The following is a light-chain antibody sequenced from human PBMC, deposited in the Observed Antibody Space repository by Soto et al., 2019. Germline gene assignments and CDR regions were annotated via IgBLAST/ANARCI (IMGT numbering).Light chain of an antibody. V-gene: IGKV1D-16*01. CDR2: ATS. CDR3: QQYNTYHLT. Sequence: DIQLTQSPSSLAASVGDRVTITCRASQGVSTWLAWHQQKPEKAPKSLVYATSKLQSGGPSRFNSTETRTEFTLTISSLQPEDVATYFCQQYNTYHLTFGGGTKVAIK. CDR1: QGVSTW. J-gene: IGKJ4*01.